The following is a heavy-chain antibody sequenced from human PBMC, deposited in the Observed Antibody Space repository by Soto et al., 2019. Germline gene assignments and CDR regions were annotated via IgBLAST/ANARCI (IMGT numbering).Heavy chain of an antibody. CDR2: ISAYHGNT. CDR3: AGGGGGDCLDY. V-gene: IGHV1-18*01. Sequence: VQLVQSGAEVKKPGASVKVSCKASGYTFTSYGITWVRPAPGQVLEWMGWISAYHGNTNSAQKLQGRVTMTTDTSANPSYLELRSLISDDTAVYYCAGGGGGDCLDYWGQGNMVNVSS. CDR1: GYTFTSYG. D-gene: IGHD3-16*01. J-gene: IGHJ4*02.